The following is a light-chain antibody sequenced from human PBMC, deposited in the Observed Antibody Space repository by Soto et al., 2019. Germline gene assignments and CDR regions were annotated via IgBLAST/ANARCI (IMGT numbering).Light chain of an antibody. CDR1: SSNIGSNT. Sequence: QLVLTQPPSASGTPGQRVTISCSGSSSNIGSNTVNWYQQLPGTAPKLLIDSNNQRPSGVPDRFSGSKSGTSASLAISGLQSEDEADYYCAAWDDSLNGPVFGGGTKLTVL. V-gene: IGLV1-44*01. CDR2: SNN. CDR3: AAWDDSLNGPV. J-gene: IGLJ2*01.